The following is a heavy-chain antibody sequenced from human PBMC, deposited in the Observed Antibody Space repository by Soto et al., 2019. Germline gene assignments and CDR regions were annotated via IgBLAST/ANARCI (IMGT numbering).Heavy chain of an antibody. J-gene: IGHJ4*02. CDR1: GFSFSSYA. D-gene: IGHD4-17*01. Sequence: QLLESGGGLVQPGGSLRLSCEASGFSFSSYALSWVRQAPGKGLEWVSTFSAGGRAYYADSVKGRITIAKDTPKNTSRLQASSLRAEDTAVLYCAKESIPQHGGDTHFDYWGQGTRVTVSS. CDR2: FSAGGRA. V-gene: IGHV3-23*01. CDR3: AKESIPQHGGDTHFDY.